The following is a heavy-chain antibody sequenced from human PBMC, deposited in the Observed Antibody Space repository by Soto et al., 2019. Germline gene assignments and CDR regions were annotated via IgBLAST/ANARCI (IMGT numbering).Heavy chain of an antibody. CDR1: GFTFINYD. CDR2: IGTAGDT. D-gene: IGHD2-2*01. J-gene: IGHJ6*02. Sequence: GGSLRLSCAASGFTFINYDMHWVRQATGKGLEWVSAIGTAGDTYYSGSVKGRFTVSRENVKNSLYLQMNSLRAGDTAVYYCARGGDCSMTSCYWARLYYGLDVWGQGTTVTSP. V-gene: IGHV3-13*01. CDR3: ARGGDCSMTSCYWARLYYGLDV.